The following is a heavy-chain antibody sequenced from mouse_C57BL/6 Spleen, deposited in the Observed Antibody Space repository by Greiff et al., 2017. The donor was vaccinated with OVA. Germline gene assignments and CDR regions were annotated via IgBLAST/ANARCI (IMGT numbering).Heavy chain of an antibody. J-gene: IGHJ1*03. CDR2: IHPNSGST. D-gene: IGHD2-2*01. V-gene: IGHV1-64*01. Sequence: VQLQQPGAELVKPGASVKLSCKASGYTFTSYWMHWVKQRPGQGLEWIGMIHPNSGSTNYNEKFKSKATLTVDKSSSTAYMQLSSLTSEDSAVYYCARGKKTTMVTYWYFDVWGTGTTVTVSS. CDR3: ARGKKTTMVTYWYFDV. CDR1: GYTFTSYW.